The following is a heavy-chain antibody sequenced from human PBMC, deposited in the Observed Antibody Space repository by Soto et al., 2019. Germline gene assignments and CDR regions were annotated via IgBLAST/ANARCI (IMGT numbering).Heavy chain of an antibody. D-gene: IGHD6-19*01. CDR3: ARALALAGNY. Sequence: PGGSLRLSCAASGFTFRSYAMNWVRQPQEKGLEWVSSISSTSTYTHYADSVTGRFTISRDKANNSLFLQMNSLRAEDTAIYYCARALALAGNYWGQGALVTVSS. V-gene: IGHV3-21*01. J-gene: IGHJ4*02. CDR2: ISSTSTYT. CDR1: GFTFRSYA.